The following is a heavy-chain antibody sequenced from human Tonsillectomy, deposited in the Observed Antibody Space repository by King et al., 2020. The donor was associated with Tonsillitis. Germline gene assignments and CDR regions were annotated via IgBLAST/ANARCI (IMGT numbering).Heavy chain of an antibody. CDR2: IIPILGIA. CDR1: GGTFSSYA. V-gene: IGHV1-69*09. CDR3: AREENYDILTGYYNAYYSYGMDV. J-gene: IGHJ6*02. Sequence: QLVQSGAEVKKPGSSVKVSCKASGGTFSSYAISWVRQAPGQGLEWMGRIIPILGIANYAQKFQGRVTITADKSTSTAYMELSSLRSEDTAVYYCAREENYDILTGYYNAYYSYGMDVWGQGTTVTVSS. D-gene: IGHD3-9*01.